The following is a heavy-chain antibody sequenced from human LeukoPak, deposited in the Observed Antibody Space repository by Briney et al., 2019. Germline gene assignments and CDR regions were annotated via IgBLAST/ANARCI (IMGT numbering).Heavy chain of an antibody. CDR1: GGSFSGYY. Sequence: SETLSLTCAVYGGSFSGYYWSWIRQPPGKGLEWIGEINHRGSTNYNPSLKSRVTISVDTSKNQFSLKLSSVTAADTAVYYCARQRRITMVRGVFDYWGQGTLVTVSS. CDR2: INHRGST. J-gene: IGHJ4*02. CDR3: ARQRRITMVRGVFDY. D-gene: IGHD3-10*01. V-gene: IGHV4-34*01.